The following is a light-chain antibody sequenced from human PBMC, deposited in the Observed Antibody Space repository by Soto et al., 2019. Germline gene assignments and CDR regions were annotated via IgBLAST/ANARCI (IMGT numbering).Light chain of an antibody. CDR1: SSDVGSYNL. J-gene: IGLJ2*01. CDR3: CSYAGSSTLV. V-gene: IGLV2-23*01. CDR2: EGS. Sequence: QSALTQPASVSGSPGQSITISCTGTSSDVGSYNLVSWYQQHPGKAPKLMIYEGSKRPSGVSNRISGSKSGNTASLTISGLQAEDEADYYCCSYAGSSTLVFGGGTKQTV.